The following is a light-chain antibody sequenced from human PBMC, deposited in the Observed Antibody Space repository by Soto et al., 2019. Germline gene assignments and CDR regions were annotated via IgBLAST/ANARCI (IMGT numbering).Light chain of an antibody. V-gene: IGLV2-14*01. CDR1: SSDVGTYNS. CDR2: VVS. CDR3: SSYTSSSTLGV. J-gene: IGLJ2*01. Sequence: QSALTQPASVSGSPGQSITISCPGTSSDVGTYNSVSWYQQHPDKAPKLMIYVVSNRPSGVSNRFSGSKSGNTASLTISGLQTEDEADYYCSSYTSSSTLGVFGGGTKLTVL.